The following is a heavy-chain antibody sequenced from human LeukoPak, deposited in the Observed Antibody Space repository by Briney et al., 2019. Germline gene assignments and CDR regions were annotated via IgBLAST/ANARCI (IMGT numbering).Heavy chain of an antibody. Sequence: GGSLRLSCAASGFTVSSNYMSWVRQAPGKGLEWVSVIYSGGSTYYADSVKGRFTIFRDNSKNTLYLQMNSLRAEDTAVYYCASRSQYSSGWYVVDYYYYGMDVWGQGTTVTVSS. CDR3: ASRSQYSSGWYVVDYYYYGMDV. V-gene: IGHV3-66*01. D-gene: IGHD6-19*01. J-gene: IGHJ6*02. CDR2: IYSGGST. CDR1: GFTVSSNY.